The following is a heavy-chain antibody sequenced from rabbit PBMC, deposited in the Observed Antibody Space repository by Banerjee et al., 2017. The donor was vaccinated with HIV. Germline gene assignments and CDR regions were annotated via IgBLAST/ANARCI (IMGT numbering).Heavy chain of an antibody. CDR2: IGTADGNT. Sequence: QEQLVESGGGLVQPEGSLTLTCTASGSTLSRYYICWVRQAPGKGLEWIACIGTADGNTFYANWAKGRFTISKTPSTTVTLQMTGLTAADTATYFCASGYSDVYFNLWGPGTLVTVS. V-gene: IGHV1S45*01. J-gene: IGHJ4*01. CDR1: GSTLSRYY. CDR3: ASGYSDVYFNL. D-gene: IGHD1-1*01.